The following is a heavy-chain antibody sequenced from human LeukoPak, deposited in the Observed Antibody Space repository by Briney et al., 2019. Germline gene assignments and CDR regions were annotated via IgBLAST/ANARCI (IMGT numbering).Heavy chain of an antibody. D-gene: IGHD6-19*01. J-gene: IGHJ4*02. CDR3: AAVLDASPPEKPGIAVAGTDY. V-gene: IGHV1-58*02. Sequence: SVKVSCKASGFTFTSSAMQWVRQARGQRPEWIGWIVVGSGNTNYAQKFQERVTITRDMSTSTAYMELSSLRSEDTAVYYCAAVLDASPPEKPGIAVAGTDYWGQGTLVTVSS. CDR1: GFTFTSSA. CDR2: IVVGSGNT.